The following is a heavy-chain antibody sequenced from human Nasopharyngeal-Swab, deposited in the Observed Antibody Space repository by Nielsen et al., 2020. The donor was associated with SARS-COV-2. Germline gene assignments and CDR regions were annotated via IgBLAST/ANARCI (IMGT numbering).Heavy chain of an antibody. CDR3: ARDPPRFGELLPFDY. CDR1: GGSISSSCYY. V-gene: IGHV4-39*06. D-gene: IGHD3-10*01. J-gene: IGHJ4*02. CDR2: IYYSGST. Sequence: SETLSLTCTVSGGSISSSCYYWGRLRQPPGKGLEWIGCIYYSGSTYYNPSLKSRVTISVDTSKNQFPLKLSSVTAADTAVYYCARDPPRFGELLPFDYWGQGTLVTVSS.